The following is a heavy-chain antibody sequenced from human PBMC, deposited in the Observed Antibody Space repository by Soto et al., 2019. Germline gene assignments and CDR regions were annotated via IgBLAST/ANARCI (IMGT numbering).Heavy chain of an antibody. CDR1: GFTFSSYW. J-gene: IGHJ4*02. CDR2: INSDGSST. D-gene: IGHD6-13*01. Sequence: EVQLVESGGGLVQSGGSLRLSCAASGFTFSSYWMHWVRQAPGKGLVWVSRINSDGSSTSYADSVKGRFTISRDNAKNTLYLQMNSLRVEDTAVYHCAREYSSSRYFDYWGQGTLVTVSS. V-gene: IGHV3-74*01. CDR3: AREYSSSRYFDY.